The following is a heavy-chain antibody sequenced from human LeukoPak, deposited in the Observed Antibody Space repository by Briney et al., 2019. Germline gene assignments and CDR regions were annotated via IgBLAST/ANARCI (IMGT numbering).Heavy chain of an antibody. Sequence: ASVKVSCKASGYTFTSYGISWVRQAPGQGLEWRGWISAYNGNTNYAQKLQGRVTMTTDTSTSTAYMELRSLRSDDTAVYYCARAEDIVVVPAAADYWGQGTLVTVSS. V-gene: IGHV1-18*01. D-gene: IGHD2-2*01. J-gene: IGHJ4*02. CDR1: GYTFTSYG. CDR2: ISAYNGNT. CDR3: ARAEDIVVVPAAADY.